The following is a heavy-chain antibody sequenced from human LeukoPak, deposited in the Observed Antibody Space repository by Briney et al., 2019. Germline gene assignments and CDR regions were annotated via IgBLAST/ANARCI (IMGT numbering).Heavy chain of an antibody. V-gene: IGHV1-8*01. J-gene: IGHJ4*02. CDR2: MNPNSGNT. CDR1: GYTFTSYD. CDR3: ARGMGSGSYSAAYYFDY. Sequence: GASVKVSCKASGYTFTSYDINWVRQATGQGLEWMGWMNPNSGNTGYAQKFQDRVTMTRNTSISTAYKELSSLRSEDTAVYYCARGMGSGSYSAAYYFDYWGQGTLVTVSS. D-gene: IGHD3-22*01.